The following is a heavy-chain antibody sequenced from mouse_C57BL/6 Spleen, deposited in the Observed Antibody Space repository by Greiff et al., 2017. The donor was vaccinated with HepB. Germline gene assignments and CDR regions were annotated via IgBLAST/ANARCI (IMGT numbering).Heavy chain of an antibody. Sequence: QVQLKESGPELVKPGASVKISCKASGYAFSSSWMNWVKQRPGKGLEWIGRIYPGDGDTNYNGKFKGKATLTADKSSSTAYMQLSSLTSEDSAVYFCAKNYDYDKGYAMDYWGQGTSVTVSS. CDR2: IYPGDGDT. J-gene: IGHJ4*01. V-gene: IGHV1-82*01. D-gene: IGHD2-4*01. CDR3: AKNYDYDKGYAMDY. CDR1: GYAFSSSW.